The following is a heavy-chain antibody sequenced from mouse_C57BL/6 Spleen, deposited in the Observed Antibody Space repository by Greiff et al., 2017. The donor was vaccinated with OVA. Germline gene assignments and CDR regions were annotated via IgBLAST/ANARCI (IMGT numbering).Heavy chain of an antibody. Sequence: QVQLQQPGTELVKPGPSVKLSCKASGYPFTSYWMHWVKQRPGQGLDWIGNIKPSNGGTNDNEKFKSKATLTVDKASSTAYMQLSSLTSEDSAVYYCASSRYGSSYNYWGQGTTLTVSS. CDR2: IKPSNGGT. D-gene: IGHD1-1*01. V-gene: IGHV1-53*01. CDR1: GYPFTSYW. CDR3: ASSRYGSSYNY. J-gene: IGHJ2*01.